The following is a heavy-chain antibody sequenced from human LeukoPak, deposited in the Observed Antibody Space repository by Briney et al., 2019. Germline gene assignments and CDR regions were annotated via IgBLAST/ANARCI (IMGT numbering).Heavy chain of an antibody. J-gene: IGHJ5*02. Sequence: PSETLSLTCTVSGGSISSGSYYWGWIRQPAGTGLEWIGRIYTSGSTNYNPSLKSRVTISVDTSKNQFSLKLSSVTAADTAVYYCAREGYSYGSNWFDPWGQGTLVTVSS. V-gene: IGHV4-61*02. D-gene: IGHD5-18*01. CDR2: IYTSGST. CDR3: AREGYSYGSNWFDP. CDR1: GGSISSGSYY.